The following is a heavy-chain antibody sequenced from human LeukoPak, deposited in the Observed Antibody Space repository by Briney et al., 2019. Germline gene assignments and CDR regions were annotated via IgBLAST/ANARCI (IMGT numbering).Heavy chain of an antibody. CDR2: FYTSENT. CDR1: GGSISNHF. V-gene: IGHV4-4*07. CDR3: VRGVVPPPLFYYYYMDV. J-gene: IGHJ6*03. Sequence: SEILSLTCTVSGGSISNHFWNWVRQPAGKGLEWIGRFYTSENTKYNPSLKGRVTMSVDTSKNQLSLRLNSVTAADTAVYYCVRGVVPPPLFYYYYMDVWGKGTTITVSS. D-gene: IGHD2-2*01.